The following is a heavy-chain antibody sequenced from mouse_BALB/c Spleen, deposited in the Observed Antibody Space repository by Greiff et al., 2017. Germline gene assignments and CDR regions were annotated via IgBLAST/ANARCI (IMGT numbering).Heavy chain of an antibody. CDR3: ARNLGYYGSSFFAY. D-gene: IGHD1-1*01. CDR2: IWSGGST. CDR1: GFSLTSYG. V-gene: IGHV2-2*02. Sequence: VKLMESGPGLVQPSQSLSITCTVSGFSLTSYGVHWVRQSPGKGLEWLGVIWSGGSTDYNAAFISRLSISKDNSKSQVFFKMNSLQANDTAIYYCARNLGYYGSSFFAYWGQGTLVTVSA. J-gene: IGHJ3*01.